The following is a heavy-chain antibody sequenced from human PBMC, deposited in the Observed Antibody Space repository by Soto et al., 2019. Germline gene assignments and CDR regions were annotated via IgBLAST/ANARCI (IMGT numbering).Heavy chain of an antibody. J-gene: IGHJ4*02. D-gene: IGHD2-15*01. Sequence: QLQLQESGPGLVKPSETLSLTCTVSGGSISSSSYYWGWIRQPPGKVLEWIGSIYYSGSTYYNPSLKSRVTISVDTSKNPFSLKLSSVTAADTAVYYCARHTPAISISDHWGQGTLVTVSS. V-gene: IGHV4-39*01. CDR3: ARHTPAISISDH. CDR1: GGSISSSSYY. CDR2: IYYSGST.